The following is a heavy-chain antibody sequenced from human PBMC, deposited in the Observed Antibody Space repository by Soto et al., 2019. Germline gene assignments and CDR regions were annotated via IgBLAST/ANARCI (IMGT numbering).Heavy chain of an antibody. CDR2: MNEDGSER. CDR3: ARDRAYSRFDY. D-gene: IGHD4-4*01. V-gene: IGHV3-7*03. CDR1: GFSFSSAW. J-gene: IGHJ4*02. Sequence: VQLVESGGGLVQPGGSLRLSCAVSGFSFSSAWMTWIRQAPGKGLERVAIMNEDGSERYYMDSVKGRFTISRDNAKNALFLQMNSLRVEDTAVYFCARDRAYSRFDYWGQGSLVTVSS.